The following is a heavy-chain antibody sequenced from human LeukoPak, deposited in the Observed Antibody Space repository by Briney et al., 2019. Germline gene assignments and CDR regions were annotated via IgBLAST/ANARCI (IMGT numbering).Heavy chain of an antibody. D-gene: IGHD3-9*01. CDR3: ARDPSTLYYDILTGYSPLYFDY. J-gene: IGHJ4*02. CDR1: GFTVSSNY. Sequence: GGSLRLSCAASGFTVSSNYMSWVRQAPGKGLEWVSVIYSGGSTYYADSVKGRFTISRDNSKNTLYLQMNSLRAEDTAVYYCARDPSTLYYDILTGYSPLYFDYWGQGTLVTASS. CDR2: IYSGGST. V-gene: IGHV3-66*02.